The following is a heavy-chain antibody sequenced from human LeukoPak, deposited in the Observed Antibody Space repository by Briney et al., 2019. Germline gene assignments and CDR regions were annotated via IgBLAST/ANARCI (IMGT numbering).Heavy chain of an antibody. CDR2: IYYSGNT. D-gene: IGHD6-13*01. V-gene: IGHV4-39*07. Sequence: SETLSLTCTVSGGSIRSTTYYWGWIRQPPGKGLEWIGSIYYSGNTYYNPSLKSRVTISVDTSKNQFSLKLSSVTAADTAVYYCARAVTSSSSWYKWVNWFDPWGQGTLVTVSS. J-gene: IGHJ5*02. CDR1: GGSIRSTTYY. CDR3: ARAVTSSSSWYKWVNWFDP.